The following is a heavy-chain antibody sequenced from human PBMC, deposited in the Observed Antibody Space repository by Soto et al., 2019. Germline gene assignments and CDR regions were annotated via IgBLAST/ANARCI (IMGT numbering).Heavy chain of an antibody. V-gene: IGHV1-69*13. CDR1: GGTFSSYA. D-gene: IGHD2-15*01. CDR2: IIPIFGTA. J-gene: IGHJ4*01. Sequence: SVKVSCKASGGTFSSYAISWVRHAPGQGLEWMGGIIPIFGTANYAQKFQGRVTITADESTSTAYMELSSLRSEDTAVYYCARSRDVGYCSGGSCSWVPFDYWG. CDR3: ARSRDVGYCSGGSCSWVPFDY.